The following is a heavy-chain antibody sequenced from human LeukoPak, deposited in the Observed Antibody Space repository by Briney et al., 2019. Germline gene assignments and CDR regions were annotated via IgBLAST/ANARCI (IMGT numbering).Heavy chain of an antibody. J-gene: IGHJ4*02. CDR3: ARQRAPDDSRSYGD. CDR1: GGSFSGYY. D-gene: IGHD1-26*01. CDR2: INHSGST. Sequence: SETLSLTCAVYGGSFSGYYWSWIRQPPGKGLEWIGEINHSGSTNYNPSLKSRVTISVDTPKNQFSLKLSSVTAADTAVYYCARQRAPDDSRSYGDWGQGTLVTVSS. V-gene: IGHV4-34*01.